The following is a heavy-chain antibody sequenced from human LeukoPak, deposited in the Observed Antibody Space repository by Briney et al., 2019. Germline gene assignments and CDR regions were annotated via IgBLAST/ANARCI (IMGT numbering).Heavy chain of an antibody. CDR2: INHSGST. D-gene: IGHD3-22*01. V-gene: IGHV4-34*01. CDR3: AKTPVVTLSAFDI. J-gene: IGHJ3*02. Sequence: SETLSLTCGVYGGSFSGYVWSWIRQPPGKGLQWIGEINHSGSTTYSPSLKSQVTISLDTSRNQFSLKLTSVTAADTAVYYCAKTPVVTLSAFDIWGQGTLVTVSS. CDR1: GGSFSGYV.